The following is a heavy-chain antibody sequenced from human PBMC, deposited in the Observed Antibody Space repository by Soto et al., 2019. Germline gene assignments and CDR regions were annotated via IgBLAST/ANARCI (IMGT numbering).Heavy chain of an antibody. CDR3: AKDPRIAAAVTSSRYHHYGMVV. CDR2: ISGSGGST. J-gene: IGHJ6*02. D-gene: IGHD6-13*01. V-gene: IGHV3-23*01. CDR1: GFTFSSYA. Sequence: PGGSLRLSCAASGFTFSSYAMSWVRQAPGKGLEWVSAISGSGGSTYYADSVKGRFTISRDNSKNTLYLQMNSLRAEDTAVYYCAKDPRIAAAVTSSRYHHYGMVVSGPATT.